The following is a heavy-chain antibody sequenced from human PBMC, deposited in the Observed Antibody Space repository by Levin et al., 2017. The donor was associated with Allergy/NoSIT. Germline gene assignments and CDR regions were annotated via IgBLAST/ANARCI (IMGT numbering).Heavy chain of an antibody. Sequence: ASVKVSCKASGYTFTSYAMHWVRQAPGQRLEWMGWINAGNGNTKYSQKFQGRVTITRDTSASTAYMELSSLRSEDTAVYYCATERITMVRGVMWGTFDYWGQGTLVTVSS. CDR2: INAGNGNT. D-gene: IGHD3-10*01. CDR3: ATERITMVRGVMWGTFDY. V-gene: IGHV1-3*01. J-gene: IGHJ4*02. CDR1: GYTFTSYA.